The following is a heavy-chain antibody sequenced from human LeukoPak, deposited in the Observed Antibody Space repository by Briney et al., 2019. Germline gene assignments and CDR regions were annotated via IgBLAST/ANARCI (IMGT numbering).Heavy chain of an antibody. V-gene: IGHV1-8*02. J-gene: IGHJ5*02. CDR3: ARGLTVTTYNWFGP. D-gene: IGHD4-17*01. Sequence: ASVKVSCKASGYTFTSYGINWVRQATGQGLEWMGWMNPNSGNTGYAQKFQGRVTMTRNTSISTAYMELSSLRSEDTAVYYCARGLTVTTYNWFGPWGQGTLVTVSS. CDR2: MNPNSGNT. CDR1: GYTFTSYG.